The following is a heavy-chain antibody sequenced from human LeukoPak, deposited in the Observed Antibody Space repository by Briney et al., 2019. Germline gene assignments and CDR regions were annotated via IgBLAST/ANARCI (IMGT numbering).Heavy chain of an antibody. V-gene: IGHV3-30*02. D-gene: IGHD2-21*02. Sequence: MHWVRQAPGKGLEWVAFVPYDGSDKYYADSVKGRFTISRDNSKNTLYLQMNSLRVEDTAVYYCAKDGGGGDCYFDYWGQGTQVTVSS. J-gene: IGHJ4*02. CDR2: VPYDGSDK. CDR3: AKDGGGGDCYFDY.